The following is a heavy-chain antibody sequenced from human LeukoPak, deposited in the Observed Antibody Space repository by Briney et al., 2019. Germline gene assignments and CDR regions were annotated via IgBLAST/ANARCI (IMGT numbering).Heavy chain of an antibody. J-gene: IGHJ4*02. CDR1: GYSISSGYY. Sequence: SGTLSLTCNVSGYSISSGYYWGWIRQPPGKGLEYIGSIFHTGSADYNPSLKSRVTLSVDTSKNQFSLKLNSVTAADTAVYYCVREREKQWLFWGQGTLVPVSS. CDR3: VREREKQWLF. D-gene: IGHD6-19*01. CDR2: IFHTGSA. V-gene: IGHV4-38-2*02.